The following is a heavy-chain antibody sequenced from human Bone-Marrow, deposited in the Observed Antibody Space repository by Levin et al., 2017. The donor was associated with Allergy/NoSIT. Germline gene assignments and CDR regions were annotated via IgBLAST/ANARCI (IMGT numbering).Heavy chain of an antibody. J-gene: IGHJ4*02. Sequence: SQTLSLTCAVSGASINSDHWWGWIRQAPGKGLEWLGYTYHTGGTYYNPSLKTRVTMSVDTSKNHVSLRVTSVTAVDTAVYYCVRSESGYFDYWGQGILVTVSS. CDR2: TYHTGGT. V-gene: IGHV4-28*01. CDR3: VRSESGYFDY. CDR1: GASINSDHW. D-gene: IGHD1-26*01.